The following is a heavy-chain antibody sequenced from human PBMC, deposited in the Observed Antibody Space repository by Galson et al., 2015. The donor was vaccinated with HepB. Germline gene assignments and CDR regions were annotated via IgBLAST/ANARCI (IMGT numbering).Heavy chain of an antibody. J-gene: IGHJ6*02. Sequence: SVKVSCKAYGDTFRNYAVSWARQAPGQGLEWMGRIIPILGLATYAQRFQGRITITADKSTSTAYVELSSLRSEDTAVYFCARDHDREGMDVWGQGTTVTVSS. D-gene: IGHD1-1*01. CDR3: ARDHDREGMDV. V-gene: IGHV1-69*04. CDR2: IIPILGLA. CDR1: GDTFRNYA.